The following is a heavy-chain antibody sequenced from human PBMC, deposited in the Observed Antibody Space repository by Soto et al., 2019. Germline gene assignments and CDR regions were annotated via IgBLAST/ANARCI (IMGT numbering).Heavy chain of an antibody. CDR2: IYNSGST. CDR3: AGSRVVTTYFDY. J-gene: IGHJ4*02. V-gene: IGHV4-30-2*06. D-gene: IGHD2-21*02. CDR1: GGSISRAGYS. Sequence: QLQLQESGSRLVKHSQNLSLTCAVSGGSISRAGYSWSWIRQSPGKVLEWIGYIYNSGSTFYNPSLKSRLTISVDRSKNQLSLQLNAVTAADTDVYYCAGSRVVTTYFDYWGQGTLVTVSS.